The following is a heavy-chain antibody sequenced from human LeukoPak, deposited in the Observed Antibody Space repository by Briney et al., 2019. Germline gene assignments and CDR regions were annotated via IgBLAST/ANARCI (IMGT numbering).Heavy chain of an antibody. Sequence: GGSLRLSCAASGFTVSSNYMSWVRQAPGKGLEWVSVIYSGGSTYYADSVKGRFTISRDNSKNTLYLQMNSLRAEDAAVYYCAASYEKGPFDYWGQGTLVTVSS. V-gene: IGHV3-53*01. J-gene: IGHJ4*02. CDR2: IYSGGST. CDR3: AASYEKGPFDY. CDR1: GFTVSSNY. D-gene: IGHD2/OR15-2a*01.